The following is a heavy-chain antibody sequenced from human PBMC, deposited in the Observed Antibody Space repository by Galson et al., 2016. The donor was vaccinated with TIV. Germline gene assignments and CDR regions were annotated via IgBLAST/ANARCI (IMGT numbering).Heavy chain of an antibody. D-gene: IGHD1-26*01. J-gene: IGHJ4*02. CDR3: ARGPTTRRGYYGLDY. CDR1: SFIFSGHA. CDR2: ISYDGNSK. V-gene: IGHV3-30-3*01. Sequence: SLRLSCAASSFIFSGHAMHWVRQAPGKGLEWVALISYDGNSKYYADSVKGRFTISRNNSKNTLYLHMSSLRAEDTALYYCARGPTTRRGYYGLDYWGQGTLVTVSS.